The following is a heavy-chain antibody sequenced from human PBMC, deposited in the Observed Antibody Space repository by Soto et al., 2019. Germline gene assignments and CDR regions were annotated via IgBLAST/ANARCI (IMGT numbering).Heavy chain of an antibody. CDR1: GGTFRSYA. CDR2: IIPIFGTA. CDR3: TRVAYCGGDCYSGYFDY. D-gene: IGHD2-21*02. Sequence: QVQLVQSGAEVKKPGSSVKVSCKASGGTFRSYAISWVRQAPGKGLEGRGGIIPIFGTANYAQKFQGRVTITADESTRKAYMELSSLRSEDTAVYYCTRVAYCGGDCYSGYFDYWGQGTLVTVSS. J-gene: IGHJ4*02. V-gene: IGHV1-69*01.